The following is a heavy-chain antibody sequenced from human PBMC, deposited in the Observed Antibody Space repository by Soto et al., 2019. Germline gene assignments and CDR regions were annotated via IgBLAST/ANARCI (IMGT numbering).Heavy chain of an antibody. CDR2: ISYDGSNK. CDR3: AKDLQRDGQRNDFWSGYYTLTYYYYGMDV. D-gene: IGHD3-3*01. V-gene: IGHV3-30*18. CDR1: GFTFSSYG. Sequence: GGSLRLSCAASGFTFSSYGMHWVRQAPGKGLEWVAVISYDGSNKYYADSVKGRFTISRDNSKNTLYLQMNSLRAEDTAVYYCAKDLQRDGQRNDFWSGYYTLTYYYYGMDVWGQGTTVTVSS. J-gene: IGHJ6*02.